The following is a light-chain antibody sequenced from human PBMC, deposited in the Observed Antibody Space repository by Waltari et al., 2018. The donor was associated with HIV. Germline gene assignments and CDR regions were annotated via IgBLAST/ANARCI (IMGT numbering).Light chain of an antibody. CDR3: MQGSHWPLT. CDR1: QSLVSSGGKTY. CDR2: EVS. V-gene: IGKV2-30*01. J-gene: IGKJ4*01. Sequence: DVVLTQSPLSLPVTLGQPASISCTSSQSLVSSGGKTYLNWFQQRPGQSPRRLFYEVSIRDSGVPDRFSRSGSGTDFTLKISRVEAEDVGVYYCMQGSHWPLTFGGGTKVEIK.